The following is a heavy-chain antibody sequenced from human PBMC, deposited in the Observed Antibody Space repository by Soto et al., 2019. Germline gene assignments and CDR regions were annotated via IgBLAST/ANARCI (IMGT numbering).Heavy chain of an antibody. Sequence: EVQLVESGGGLVKPGGSLRLSCAASGFTFSSYSMNWVRQAPGKGLEWVSSISSSSIYIYYADSVKDRFTISRDNAKNSLYRQMNSLRAEDTDVYFCASGWDDFWSGYENGFGCWGQGTLVTVSS. CDR3: ASGWDDFWSGYENGFGC. CDR1: GFTFSSYS. D-gene: IGHD3-3*01. V-gene: IGHV3-21*01. J-gene: IGHJ4*02. CDR2: ISSSSIYI.